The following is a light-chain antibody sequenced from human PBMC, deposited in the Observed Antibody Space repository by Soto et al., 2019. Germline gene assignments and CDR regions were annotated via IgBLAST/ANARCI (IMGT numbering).Light chain of an antibody. Sequence: EIVLTQSPATLSLSPGERATLSCRASQGVSRYLAWYQQKPGQSPRLLIYDASNRATGIPARFSGSGSGTDFTLTISSLDPEDFAVYYCQQRSNWPPTFGQGTKV. V-gene: IGKV3-11*01. CDR2: DAS. CDR3: QQRSNWPPT. J-gene: IGKJ1*01. CDR1: QGVSRY.